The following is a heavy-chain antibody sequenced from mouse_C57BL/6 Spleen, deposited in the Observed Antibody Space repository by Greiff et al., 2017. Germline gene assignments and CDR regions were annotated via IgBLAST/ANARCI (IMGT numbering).Heavy chain of an antibody. D-gene: IGHD2-1*01. CDR3: AREDGNYVNYFDD. J-gene: IGHJ2*01. CDR2: IYPGDGDT. V-gene: IGHV1-82*01. CDR1: GFAFSSSW. Sequence: QVQLQQSGPELVKPGASVKISCKASGFAFSSSWMNWVKQRPGKGLEWIGRIYPGDGDTNYDGTFKGKATLTADKSSSTAYMQLSSLTSEDSAVYFCAREDGNYVNYFDDWGQGTTLTVSS.